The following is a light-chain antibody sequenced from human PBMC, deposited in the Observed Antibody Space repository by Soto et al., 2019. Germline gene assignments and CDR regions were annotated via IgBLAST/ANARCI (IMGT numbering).Light chain of an antibody. V-gene: IGLV2-11*01. Sequence: QSALTQPRSVSGSPGQSVTLSCTGTSSDVGGYHYVSWYQHHPGKAPKIIIYDVNNRPSGVPDRFSGSKSGNTASLTISGIQTEDEADYYCCSYAGSYTLVFGGGTKVTVL. J-gene: IGLJ2*01. CDR1: SSDVGGYHY. CDR3: CSYAGSYTLV. CDR2: DVN.